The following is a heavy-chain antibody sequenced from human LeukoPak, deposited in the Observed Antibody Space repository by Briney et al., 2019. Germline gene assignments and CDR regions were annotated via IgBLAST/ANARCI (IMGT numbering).Heavy chain of an antibody. Sequence: GESLRISCQASGYTFTTYWIGWVRQMPGKGLEWMGIIYPGDSDTRYSPSFRGQVTISADKSINTAYLQWSSLKAPDTATYYCARTPGSSGLYDFDYWGPGTLVTVSS. D-gene: IGHD6-19*01. V-gene: IGHV5-51*01. CDR2: IYPGDSDT. CDR1: GYTFTTYW. CDR3: ARTPGSSGLYDFDY. J-gene: IGHJ4*02.